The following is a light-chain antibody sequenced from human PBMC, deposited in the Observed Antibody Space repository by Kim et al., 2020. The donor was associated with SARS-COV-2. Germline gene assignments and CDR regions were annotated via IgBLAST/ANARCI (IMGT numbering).Light chain of an antibody. J-gene: IGLJ1*01. CDR1: SSDVGVYKY. Sequence: QSITLSCTGTSSDVGVYKYVSWYQQHPGKAPKLVIYEVTNRPSGVSNRFSGSKSGNTASLTISGLQAEDEADYYCSSYIRGSTNYVFGTGTKVTVL. CDR2: EVT. V-gene: IGLV2-14*01. CDR3: SSYIRGSTNYV.